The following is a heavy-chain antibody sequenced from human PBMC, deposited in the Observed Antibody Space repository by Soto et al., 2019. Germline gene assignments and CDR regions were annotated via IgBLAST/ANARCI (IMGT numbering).Heavy chain of an antibody. Sequence: QVQLVQSGAEVKKPGSSVKVSCKASGGTFSSYAISWVRQAPGQGLEWMGGIIPISGTTNYAQKFQGRVTITADESTSTADMELSSLRSEDTAVYYCARSQGSSTSLELYYYYSYGMDVWGQGTTVTVSS. CDR3: ARSQGSSTSLELYYYYSYGMDV. V-gene: IGHV1-69*01. CDR2: IIPISGTT. CDR1: GGTFSSYA. D-gene: IGHD2-2*01. J-gene: IGHJ6*02.